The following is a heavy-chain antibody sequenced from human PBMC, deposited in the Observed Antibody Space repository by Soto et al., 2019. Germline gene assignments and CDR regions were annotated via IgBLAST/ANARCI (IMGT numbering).Heavy chain of an antibody. V-gene: IGHV4-39*01. CDR3: ARDTAMDTNYYYYGMDV. CDR2: IYYSGST. CDR1: GGSISSSSYY. Sequence: SETLFLTCTVSGGSISSSSYYWGWIRQPPGKGLEWIGSIYYSGSTYYNPSLKSRVTISVDTSKNQFSLKLSSVTAADTAVYYYARDTAMDTNYYYYGMDVWGQGTTVTVSS. D-gene: IGHD5-18*01. J-gene: IGHJ6*02.